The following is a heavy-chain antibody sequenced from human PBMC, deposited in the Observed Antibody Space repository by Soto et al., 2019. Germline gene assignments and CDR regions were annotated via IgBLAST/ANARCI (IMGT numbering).Heavy chain of an antibody. CDR1: GFTFGYYA. CDR3: TTNTIFGVVAEIYYMDV. J-gene: IGHJ6*03. CDR2: IRSKAYGGTT. D-gene: IGHD3-3*01. Sequence: GGSLRLSCTASGFTFGYYAMSWFRQAPGKGLEWVGFIRSKAYGGTTEYAASVKGRFTISRDDSKSIAYLQMNSLKTEDTAVYYCTTNTIFGVVAEIYYMDVWGKGTTVTVSS. V-gene: IGHV3-49*03.